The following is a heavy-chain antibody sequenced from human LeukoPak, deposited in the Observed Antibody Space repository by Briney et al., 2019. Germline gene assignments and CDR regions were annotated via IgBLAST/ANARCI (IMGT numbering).Heavy chain of an antibody. V-gene: IGHV3-7*01. CDR2: IKEDGSET. Sequence: GGSLRLSCAASGFTFSSYSINWVRQAPGKGLECLANIKEDGSETYYADSVKGRFTISRDNPKNLLFLQINSLRAEDTAVYYCARETPRRGETRDGYRWGQGTVVTVSS. J-gene: IGHJ4*02. CDR3: ARETPRRGETRDGYR. D-gene: IGHD5-24*01. CDR1: GFTFSSYS.